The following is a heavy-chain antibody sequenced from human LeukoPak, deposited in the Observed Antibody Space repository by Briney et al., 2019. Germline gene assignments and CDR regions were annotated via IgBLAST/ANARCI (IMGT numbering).Heavy chain of an antibody. V-gene: IGHV3-23*01. J-gene: IGHJ4*02. CDR3: AKGTERYREVSSFDS. CDR1: GFTFTTFT. D-gene: IGHD3-10*01. Sequence: PGGSLRLSCAASGFTFTTFTMNWVRQAPGKGLEWVSAINRGGGGTYYADFVKGRVTISRDNSENTLYLQMNSLRAEDTATYYCAKGTERYREVSSFDSWGQGTQVTVSS. CDR2: INRGGGGT.